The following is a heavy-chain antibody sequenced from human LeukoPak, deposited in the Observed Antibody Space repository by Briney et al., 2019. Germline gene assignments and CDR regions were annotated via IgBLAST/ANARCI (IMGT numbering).Heavy chain of an antibody. CDR2: INHSGST. CDR1: GGSISSYY. V-gene: IGHV4-34*01. J-gene: IGHJ6*02. CDR3: ASLRGSNYYGMDV. Sequence: SETLSLTCTVSGGSISSYYWSWIRQPPGKGLEWIGEINHSGSTNYNPSLKSRVTISVDTSKNQFSLKLSSVTAADTAVYYCASLRGSNYYGMDVWGQGTTVTVSS. D-gene: IGHD3-10*01.